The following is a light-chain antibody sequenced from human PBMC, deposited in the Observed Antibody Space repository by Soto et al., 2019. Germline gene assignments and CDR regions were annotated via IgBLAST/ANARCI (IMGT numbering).Light chain of an antibody. J-gene: IGKJ5*01. CDR2: GAS. Sequence: EIVLTQSPGTLSLSPGERATLSCRASQSGSSNSLRWYQQKPGQAPRLFIYGASTRATGIPDRFSGSGSGTDFTLTISRLEPEDFAVYYCQQKGRSWITYGQGTRLEIK. CDR3: QQKGRSWIT. V-gene: IGKV3-20*01. CDR1: QSGSSNS.